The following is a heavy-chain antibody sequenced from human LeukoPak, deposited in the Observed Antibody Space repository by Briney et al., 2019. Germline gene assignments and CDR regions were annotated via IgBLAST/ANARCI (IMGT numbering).Heavy chain of an antibody. D-gene: IGHD4-17*01. CDR2: INPNSGVT. CDR3: ARDEVTTVTTGQGFDI. CDR1: GYTFIGYY. Sequence: ASVKVSCKASGYTFIGYYVHWVRQAPGQGLEWMGWINPNSGVTSYTQKLQGRVTMTRDTSISTAYMELNSLRPDDTAVYYCARDEVTTVTTGQGFDIWGQGTMVTVSS. J-gene: IGHJ3*02. V-gene: IGHV1-2*02.